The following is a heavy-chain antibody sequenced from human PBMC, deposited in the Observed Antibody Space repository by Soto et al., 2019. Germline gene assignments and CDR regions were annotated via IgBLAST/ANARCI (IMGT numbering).Heavy chain of an antibody. CDR2: ISGSGGST. CDR1: GFTFSSYA. D-gene: IGHD3-16*01. Sequence: GGSLRLSCAASGFTFSSYAMSWVRQAPGKGLEWVSAISGSGGSTYYADSVKGRFTISRDNSKNTLYLQMNSLRAEDTAVYYCAKYGTPLDDYIWGSYSGYFDYWGQGTLVTVSS. V-gene: IGHV3-23*01. CDR3: AKYGTPLDDYIWGSYSGYFDY. J-gene: IGHJ4*02.